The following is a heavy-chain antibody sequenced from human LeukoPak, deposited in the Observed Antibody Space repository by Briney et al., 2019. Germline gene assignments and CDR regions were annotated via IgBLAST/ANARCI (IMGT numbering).Heavy chain of an antibody. CDR1: GFSFNTYA. J-gene: IGHJ4*02. CDR2: ISNTGGST. CDR3: APTPHCSSTSCYGSLDY. Sequence: GGSLRLSCAASGFSFNTYAMSWVRQAPGKGLEWVSAISNTGGSTYYADSVKGRFTISRDKSKNTLYLQMNRLRAEATAVYYCAPTPHCSSTSCYGSLDYWGQGTLVTVSS. V-gene: IGHV3-23*01. D-gene: IGHD2-2*01.